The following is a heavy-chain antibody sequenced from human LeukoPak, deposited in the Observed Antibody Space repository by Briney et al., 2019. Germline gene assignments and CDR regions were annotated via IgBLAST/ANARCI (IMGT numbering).Heavy chain of an antibody. J-gene: IGHJ4*02. D-gene: IGHD3-3*01. CDR1: GYTFTGYY. CDR2: INPNSGGT. V-gene: IGHV1-2*02. Sequence: ASVKVSCKASGYTFTGYYIHWVRQAPGQGLEWMGWINPNSGGTVYAQKFQGRVTMTRDTSISTAYMELTRLRSDDTAVYYCAKILFDLLSGFSREYFDYWGQGTLVTVSS. CDR3: AKILFDLLSGFSREYFDY.